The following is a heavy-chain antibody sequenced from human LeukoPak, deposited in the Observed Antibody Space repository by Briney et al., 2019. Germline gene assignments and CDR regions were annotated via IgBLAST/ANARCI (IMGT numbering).Heavy chain of an antibody. Sequence: GGSLRLSCAASGFTFDDYGMSWVRQAPGKGLEWVSGISWNSGSIGYADSVKGRFTISRDNAKNSLYLQMNSLRAEDTALYYCAKDIYSGSYYGPDAFDIWGQGTMVTVSS. CDR3: AKDIYSGSYYGPDAFDI. J-gene: IGHJ3*02. V-gene: IGHV3-9*01. CDR1: GFTFDDYG. CDR2: ISWNSGSI. D-gene: IGHD1-26*01.